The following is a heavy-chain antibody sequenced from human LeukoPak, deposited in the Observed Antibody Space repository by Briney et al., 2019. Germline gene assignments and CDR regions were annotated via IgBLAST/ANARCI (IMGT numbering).Heavy chain of an antibody. D-gene: IGHD1-14*01. J-gene: IGHJ5*01. CDR3: AKDPLGRFDS. CDR2: ISGGRT. Sequence: PGGSLRLSCAASGFTFNNYGMSWVRQAPGKGLEWVSTISGGRTYYADSVKGRFTISRDNSKNTLYLQMNRLGAEDTAVYYCAKDPLGRFDSWGQGTLVTVSS. CDR1: GFTFNNYG. V-gene: IGHV3-23*01.